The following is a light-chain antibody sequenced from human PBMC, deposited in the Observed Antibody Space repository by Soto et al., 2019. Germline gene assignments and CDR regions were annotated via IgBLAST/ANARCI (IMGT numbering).Light chain of an antibody. CDR3: CSYGGTNNLI. V-gene: IGLV2-8*01. CDR2: DII. Sequence: QSVLTQPPSASGSPGQSVTISCTGTSSDVGGYDYVSWYQHHPGKAPKLIIYDIIKRPSGVPDRFSGSKSGNTASLTVAGLQAEDEAFYYCCSYGGTNNLIFGGGTQLTVL. J-gene: IGLJ2*01. CDR1: SSDVGGYDY.